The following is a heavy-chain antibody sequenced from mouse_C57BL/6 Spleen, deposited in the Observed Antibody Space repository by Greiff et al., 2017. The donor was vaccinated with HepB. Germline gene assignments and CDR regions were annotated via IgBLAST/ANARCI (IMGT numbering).Heavy chain of an antibody. CDR3: ARERIYDGYHGYFDV. Sequence: QVQLQQPGAELVKPGASVKMSCKASGYTFTSYWITWVKQRPGQGLEWIGDIYPGSGSTNYNEKFKSKATLTVDTSSSTAYMQLSSLTSEDSAVYYCARERIYDGYHGYFDVWGTGTTVTVSS. V-gene: IGHV1-55*01. CDR2: IYPGSGST. CDR1: GYTFTSYW. D-gene: IGHD2-3*01. J-gene: IGHJ1*03.